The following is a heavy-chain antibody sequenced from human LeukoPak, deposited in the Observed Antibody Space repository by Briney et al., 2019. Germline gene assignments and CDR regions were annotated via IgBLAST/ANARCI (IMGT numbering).Heavy chain of an antibody. CDR1: GGTFSSYA. CDR2: IIPMFDTA. J-gene: IGHJ4*02. D-gene: IGHD1-26*01. CDR3: AEGESTGSYYEGY. Sequence: GASVKVSCKASGGTFSSYAISWVRQAPGQGLEWMGGIIPMFDTADYAQRFQGRVTITTDESTSTVYMDLSSLTSEDTAVYYCAEGESTGSYYEGYWGQGTLVTVSS. V-gene: IGHV1-69*05.